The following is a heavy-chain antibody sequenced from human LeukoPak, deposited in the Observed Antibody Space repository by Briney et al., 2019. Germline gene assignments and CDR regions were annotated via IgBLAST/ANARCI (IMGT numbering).Heavy chain of an antibody. CDR1: GFTFSDSA. J-gene: IGHJ6*02. CDR3: TRHPPHNYYYYYGMDV. Sequence: GGSLKLSCAASGFTFSDSAIHWVRQASGKGLEWVGRIRDKGYGHATAYAASVKGRFTPSRDDSKNTAYLQMNSLKTEDTAVYFCTRHPPHNYYYYYGMDVWGQGTTVTVSS. CDR2: IRDKGYGHAT. V-gene: IGHV3-73*01.